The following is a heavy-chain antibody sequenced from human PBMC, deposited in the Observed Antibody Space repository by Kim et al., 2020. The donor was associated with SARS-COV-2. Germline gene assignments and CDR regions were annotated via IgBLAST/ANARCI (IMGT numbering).Heavy chain of an antibody. CDR2: INHSGST. CDR3: ARAPNWNRLHAFDI. V-gene: IGHV4-34*01. CDR1: GGSFSGYY. D-gene: IGHD1-1*01. J-gene: IGHJ3*02. Sequence: SETLSLTCAVYGGSFSGYYWSWIRQPPGKGLEWIGEINHSGSTNYNPSLKSRVTISVDTSKNQFSLKLSSVTAADTAVYYCARAPNWNRLHAFDIWGQGTMVTVSS.